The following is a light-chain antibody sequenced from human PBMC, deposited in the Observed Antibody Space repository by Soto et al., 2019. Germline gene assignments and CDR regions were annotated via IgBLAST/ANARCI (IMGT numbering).Light chain of an antibody. J-gene: IGKJ4*01. CDR2: RAS. Sequence: EIVMTQSPATLSVSPGERASLSCRASQSVHSNLAWYQQKPGQAPRLLIYRASTRATGIPARFSGSGSGTEFTLTITSLQSEDFAIYYCQQYNSWPPLTFGGGTKVEIK. CDR1: QSVHSN. V-gene: IGKV3-15*01. CDR3: QQYNSWPPLT.